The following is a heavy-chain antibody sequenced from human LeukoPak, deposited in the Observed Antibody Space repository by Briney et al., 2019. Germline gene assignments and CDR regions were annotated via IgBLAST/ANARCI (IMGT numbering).Heavy chain of an antibody. D-gene: IGHD1-7*01. V-gene: IGHV1-8*01. J-gene: IGHJ6*03. CDR3: ARVGMLTGTTTYYYYYMDV. CDR1: GYTFTSYD. Sequence: ASVKVSCKASGYTFTSYDINWVRQATGQGLEWMGWMNPNSGNTGYAQKFQGRVTMTRNTSISTAYMVLSSLRSEDTAVYYCARVGMLTGTTTYYYYYMDVWGKGTTVTVSS. CDR2: MNPNSGNT.